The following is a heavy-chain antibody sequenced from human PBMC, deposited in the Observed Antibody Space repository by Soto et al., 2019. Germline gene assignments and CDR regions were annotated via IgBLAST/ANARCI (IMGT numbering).Heavy chain of an antibody. Sequence: LGESLKISRDCSGYRFTSYWISWVRQMPGKGLEWMGRIDPSDSYTNYSPSFQGHVTISADKSISTAYLQWSSLKASDTAMYYCARLGSYYYGMDVWGQGTTVTVS. CDR2: IDPSDSYT. V-gene: IGHV5-10-1*01. J-gene: IGHJ6*02. CDR1: GYRFTSYW. CDR3: ARLGSYYYGMDV.